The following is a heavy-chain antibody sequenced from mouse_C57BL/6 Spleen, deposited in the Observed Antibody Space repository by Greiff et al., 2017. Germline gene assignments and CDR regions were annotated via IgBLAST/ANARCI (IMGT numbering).Heavy chain of an antibody. CDR1: GFTFSDYY. J-gene: IGHJ4*01. D-gene: IGHD2-1*01. V-gene: IGHV5-12*01. CDR2: ISNGGGST. CDR3: AREGNPYAMDY. Sequence: DVMLVESGGGLVQPGGSLKLSCAASGFTFSDYYMYWVRQTPEKRLEWVAYISNGGGSTYYPDTVKGRFTISRDNAKNTLYLQMSRLKSEDTAMYCCAREGNPYAMDYWGQGTSVTVSS.